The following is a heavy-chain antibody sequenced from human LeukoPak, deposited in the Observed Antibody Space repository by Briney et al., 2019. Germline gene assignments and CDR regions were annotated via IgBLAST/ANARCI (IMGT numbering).Heavy chain of an antibody. D-gene: IGHD5-18*01. CDR3: ARGAGTAMVQYYFDY. CDR1: GGTFSSYA. V-gene: IGHV1-69*05. J-gene: IGHJ4*02. CDR2: IIPIFGTA. Sequence: SSVKVSCKASGGTFSSYAISWVRQAPGQGLEWIGGIIPIFGTANYAQKFQGRVTITTDESTSTAYMELSSLRSEDTAVYYCARGAGTAMVQYYFDYWGQGTLVTVSS.